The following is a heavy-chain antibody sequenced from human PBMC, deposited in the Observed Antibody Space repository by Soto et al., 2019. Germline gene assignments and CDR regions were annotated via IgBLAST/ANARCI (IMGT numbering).Heavy chain of an antibody. Sequence: QVQLVESGGGVVQPGRSLRLSCAASGFTFSSYAMHWVRQAPGKGLEWVAAISFDGSSKYYADSVKGRFTISRDNSKNTLYLQMNSLRPEDTAMYYCANSIEVVAPPFDYWGQGTLVTVSS. V-gene: IGHV3-30*18. D-gene: IGHD3-22*01. CDR2: ISFDGSSK. J-gene: IGHJ4*02. CDR1: GFTFSSYA. CDR3: ANSIEVVAPPFDY.